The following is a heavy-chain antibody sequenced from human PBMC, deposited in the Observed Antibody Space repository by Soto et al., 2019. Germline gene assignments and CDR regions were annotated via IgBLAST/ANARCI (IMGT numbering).Heavy chain of an antibody. CDR3: ACDKFYYASSF. CDR1: GFIFSDHY. J-gene: IGHJ4*02. V-gene: IGHV3-11*01. D-gene: IGHD3-16*01. CDR2: ISADGSTR. Sequence: QIQLVESGGGLVEPGGSLRLSCAASGFIFSDHYMTWIRQAPGKGLGWISKISADGSTRFYSDSVKGRFTVSRDNAKKSLYLQMNILRDEHTALYYCACDKFYYASSFWGQGTLVTVSS.